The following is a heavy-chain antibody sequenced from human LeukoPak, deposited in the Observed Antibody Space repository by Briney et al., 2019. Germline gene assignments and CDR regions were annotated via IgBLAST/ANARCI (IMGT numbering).Heavy chain of an antibody. Sequence: PSETLSLTCTVSGGSISSYYWSWIRQPPGKGLEWIGYIYYSGSTNYNPSLKSRVTISVDTSKNQFSLKLSSVTAADTAVYYCARLWSRDGYMGLDPWGQGTLVTVSS. D-gene: IGHD5-24*01. J-gene: IGHJ5*02. V-gene: IGHV4-59*08. CDR3: ARLWSRDGYMGLDP. CDR1: GGSISSYY. CDR2: IYYSGST.